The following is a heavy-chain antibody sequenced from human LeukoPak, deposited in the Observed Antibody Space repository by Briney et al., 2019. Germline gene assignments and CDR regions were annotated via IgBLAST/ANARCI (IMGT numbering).Heavy chain of an antibody. CDR2: ISGSGGST. V-gene: IGHV3-23*01. CDR1: GFTFSSYA. Sequence: GGSLRLFCAASGFTFSSYAMSWVRQAPGKGLEWVSAISGSGGSTYYADSVKGRFTISRDNSKNTLYLQMNSLRAEDTAVYYCASHSMTTVTYFDYWGQGTLVTVSS. D-gene: IGHD4-11*01. CDR3: ASHSMTTVTYFDY. J-gene: IGHJ4*02.